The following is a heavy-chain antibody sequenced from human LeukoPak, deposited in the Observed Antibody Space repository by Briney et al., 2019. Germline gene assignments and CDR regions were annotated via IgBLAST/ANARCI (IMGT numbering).Heavy chain of an antibody. J-gene: IGHJ4*02. V-gene: IGHV3-53*01. D-gene: IGHD3-9*01. CDR2: IYSGGST. Sequence: GGSLRLSCAASGFSVSSNYMSWVRQAPGKGLEWVSVIYSGGSTNYADSVKGRFTISRDNSKNTLYLQMNSLRTEDTAVYYCARLFPSNRDILTGYWVDYWGQGTLVTVSS. CDR1: GFSVSSNY. CDR3: ARLFPSNRDILTGYWVDY.